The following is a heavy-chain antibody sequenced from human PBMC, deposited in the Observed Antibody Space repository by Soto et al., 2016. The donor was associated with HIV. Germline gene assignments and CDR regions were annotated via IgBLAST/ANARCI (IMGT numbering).Heavy chain of an antibody. CDR3: ATVGGSNPDFDY. Sequence: QVQLVQSGAEVKKPGASVKVSCKASGYTFTSYYMHWVRQAPGQGLEWMGIINPSGGSTSYAQKFQGRVTMTRDTSTSTVYMELSSLRSEDTAVYYCATVGGSNPDFDYWGQGTLVTVSS. CDR2: INPSGGST. D-gene: IGHD1-26*01. J-gene: IGHJ4*02. V-gene: IGHV1-46*01. CDR1: GYTFTSYY.